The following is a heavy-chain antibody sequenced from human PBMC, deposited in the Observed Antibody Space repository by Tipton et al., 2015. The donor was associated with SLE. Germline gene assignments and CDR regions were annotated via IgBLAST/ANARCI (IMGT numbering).Heavy chain of an antibody. CDR1: GYTFSNYG. CDR2: ISTYNGN. Sequence: QLVQSGPEVKKPGASVKVSCKASGYTFSNYGISWVRQAPGQGLEWVGWISTYNGNSSQKFQGRVTMTTDTSTSTAYMEMRSLRSDDTAVYYCAIAVAGTLFFDYWGQGALVTVSS. V-gene: IGHV1-18*01. CDR3: AIAVAGTLFFDY. J-gene: IGHJ4*02. D-gene: IGHD6-19*01.